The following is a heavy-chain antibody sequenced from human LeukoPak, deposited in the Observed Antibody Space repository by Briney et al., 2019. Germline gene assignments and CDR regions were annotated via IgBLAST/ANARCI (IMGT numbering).Heavy chain of an antibody. CDR3: ARDHLANLASRLFDP. D-gene: IGHD3-3*01. V-gene: IGHV4-34*01. J-gene: IGHJ5*02. CDR2: INHSGST. Sequence: SETLSLTCAVYGGSFSGYYWSWIRQPPGKGLEWIGEINHSGSTNYNPSLESRVTISVDTSKNQFSLKLSSVTAADTAVYYCARDHLANLASRLFDPWGQGSLVTVSS. CDR1: GGSFSGYY.